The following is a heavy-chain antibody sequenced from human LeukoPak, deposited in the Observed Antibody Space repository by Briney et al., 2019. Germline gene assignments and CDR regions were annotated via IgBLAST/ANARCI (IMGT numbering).Heavy chain of an antibody. CDR3: AREVRGVPVPLTVTINWFDP. CDR2: LNVGNGNT. V-gene: IGHV1-3*01. Sequence: ASGKFSCKASGSTFTSYAIHWGRQPPGQGLGWMGWLNVGNGNTKYPQKFQGRVTITRDTSASTAYMELSSLRSEDTAVYYCAREVRGVPVPLTVTINWFDPWGQGTLVTVSS. J-gene: IGHJ5*02. CDR1: GSTFTSYA. D-gene: IGHD4-17*01.